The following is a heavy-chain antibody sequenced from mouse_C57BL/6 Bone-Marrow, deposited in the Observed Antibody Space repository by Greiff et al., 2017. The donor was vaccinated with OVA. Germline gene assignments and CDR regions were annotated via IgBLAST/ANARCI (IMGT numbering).Heavy chain of an antibody. V-gene: IGHV7-1*01. CDR3: ARDYYGSSYDPYWYFDV. D-gene: IGHD1-1*01. CDR2: SRNKANDYTT. J-gene: IGHJ1*03. Sequence: EVNVVESGGGLVQSGRSLRLSCATSGFTFSDFYMEWVRQAPGKGLEWIAASRNKANDYTTEYSASVKGRFIVSRDTSQSILYLQMNALRAEDTAIYYCARDYYGSSYDPYWYFDVWGTGTTVTVSS. CDR1: GFTFSDFY.